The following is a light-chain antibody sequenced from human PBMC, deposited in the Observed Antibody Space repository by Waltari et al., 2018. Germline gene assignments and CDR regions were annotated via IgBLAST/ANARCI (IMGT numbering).Light chain of an antibody. CDR1: SRDVGGYHY. CDR3: SSYTSSSTWV. J-gene: IGLJ3*02. V-gene: IGLV2-14*01. Sequence: QSALTQPASVSGSPGQSITIPCTGTSRDVGGYHYVSWYQQHPGKAPKLMIYDVIKRPSGVSNRFSGSKSGNTASLTISGLQAEDEADYYCSSYTSSSTWVFGGGTKLTVL. CDR2: DVI.